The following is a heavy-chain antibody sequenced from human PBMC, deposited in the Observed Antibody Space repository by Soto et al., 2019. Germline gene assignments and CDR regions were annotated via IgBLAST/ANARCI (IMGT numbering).Heavy chain of an antibody. J-gene: IGHJ4*02. CDR1: GYTFTSYG. Sequence: QVQLVQSGAEVKKPGASVKVSCKASGYTFTSYGISWVRQAPGQGLEWMGWISAYNGNTNYAQKLQGRVTMTTDTLXSTAYRALRSLRSDDTAVYYCARASIAARPWGSDYWGQGTLVTVSS. CDR2: ISAYNGNT. D-gene: IGHD6-6*01. CDR3: ARASIAARPWGSDY. V-gene: IGHV1-18*01.